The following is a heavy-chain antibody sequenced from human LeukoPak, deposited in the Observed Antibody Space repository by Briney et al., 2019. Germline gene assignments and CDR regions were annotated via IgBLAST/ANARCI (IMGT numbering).Heavy chain of an antibody. CDR1: AGSISSSSYY. Sequence: SETLSLTCTVSAGSISSSSYYWGWIRQPPGKGLEWIGNIYYSGSTYYNPSLKSRVTISVDTSKNQFFLKLSSVTAADTAVYYCARTVRAVTGTFDYWGQGTLVTVSS. CDR2: IYYSGST. CDR3: ARTVRAVTGTFDY. D-gene: IGHD6-19*01. J-gene: IGHJ4*02. V-gene: IGHV4-39*07.